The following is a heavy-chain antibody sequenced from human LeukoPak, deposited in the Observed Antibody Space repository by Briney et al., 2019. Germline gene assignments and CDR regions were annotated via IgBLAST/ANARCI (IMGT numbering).Heavy chain of an antibody. Sequence: SETLSLTCTVSGGSISSGSYYWSWIRQPAGMGLEWIGRIYSSGSTYSPSLKSRVTISIDTSRNQFSMNLNSVTAADTAVYYCAKGAGPPWFDPWGQGTLVTVSS. J-gene: IGHJ5*02. CDR3: AKGAGPPWFDP. CDR1: GGSISSGSYY. D-gene: IGHD6-19*01. V-gene: IGHV4-61*02. CDR2: IYSSGST.